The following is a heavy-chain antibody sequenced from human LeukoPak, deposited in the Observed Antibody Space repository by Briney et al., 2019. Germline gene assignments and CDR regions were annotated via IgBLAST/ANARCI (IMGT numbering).Heavy chain of an antibody. CDR3: ARDRGAGAALGNRYSGRAV. V-gene: IGHV3-30*03. Sequence: LSLTCTVSGGSLRSYCWNWVRQAPGKGLEWVAVISYDGSNKYYADSVKGRFTISRDNSKNTLYLQMNSLRAEDTAVYYCARDRGAGAALGNRYSGRAVGGKGTRVTVS. J-gene: IGHJ6*04. CDR2: ISYDGSNK. CDR1: GGSLRSYC. D-gene: IGHD6-19*01.